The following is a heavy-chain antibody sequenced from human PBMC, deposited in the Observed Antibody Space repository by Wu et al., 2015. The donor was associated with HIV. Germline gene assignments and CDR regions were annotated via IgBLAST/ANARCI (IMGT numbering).Heavy chain of an antibody. D-gene: IGHD3-22*01. Sequence: QVRLVQSGAEVKKPGASVKVSCKASGYSFTGYYNHWVRQAPGQGLEWMGWINPNSGGTKYAQKFQGRVTMTRDTAVSTAYMELNSLRSDDTAVYYCARLQSLSGFYSNADYWGQGTLVTVSS. CDR3: ARLQSLSGFYSNADY. CDR2: INPNSGGT. V-gene: IGHV1-2*02. J-gene: IGHJ4*02. CDR1: GYSFTGYY.